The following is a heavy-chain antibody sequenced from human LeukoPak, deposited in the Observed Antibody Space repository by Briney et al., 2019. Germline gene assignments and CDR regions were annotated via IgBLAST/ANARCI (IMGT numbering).Heavy chain of an antibody. V-gene: IGHV1-2*02. CDR3: ARDRRIAAAGIFFGNNWFDP. CDR2: INPNSGGT. J-gene: IGHJ5*02. CDR1: GYTFTGYY. Sequence: GASVKVSCKASGYTFTGYYMHWVRQAPGQGLEWMGWINPNSGGTNYAQKFQGRVTMTRDTSISTAYMELSRLRSDDTAVYYCARDRRIAAAGIFFGNNWFDPWGQGTLVTVSS. D-gene: IGHD6-13*01.